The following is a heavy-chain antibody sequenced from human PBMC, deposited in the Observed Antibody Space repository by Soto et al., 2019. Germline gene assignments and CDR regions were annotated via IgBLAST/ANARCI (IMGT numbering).Heavy chain of an antibody. V-gene: IGHV3-30*18. Sequence: GGSLRLSCAASGFTFSSYGMHWVRQAPGKGLEWVAVISYDGSNKYYADSVKGRFTISRDNSKNTLYLQMNSLRAEDTAVYYCAKQENTAMVPHGYYYYGMDVWGQGTTVTVSS. D-gene: IGHD5-18*01. CDR1: GFTFSSYG. CDR2: ISYDGSNK. J-gene: IGHJ6*02. CDR3: AKQENTAMVPHGYYYYGMDV.